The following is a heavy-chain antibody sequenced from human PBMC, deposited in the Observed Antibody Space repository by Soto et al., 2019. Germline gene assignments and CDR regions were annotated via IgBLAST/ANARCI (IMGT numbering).Heavy chain of an antibody. Sequence: EVQLLESGGGLVQPGGSLRLSCAASGFTFSSYAMSWVRQAPGKGLEWVSAISGSGGSTYYADSVKGRFTISRDNSKNTLYLQMNSLRAEDTAVYYCAKGVVVPAASRRNWFDPWGQGTLVTVSS. V-gene: IGHV3-23*01. CDR1: GFTFSSYA. D-gene: IGHD2-2*01. CDR2: ISGSGGST. J-gene: IGHJ5*02. CDR3: AKGVVVPAASRRNWFDP.